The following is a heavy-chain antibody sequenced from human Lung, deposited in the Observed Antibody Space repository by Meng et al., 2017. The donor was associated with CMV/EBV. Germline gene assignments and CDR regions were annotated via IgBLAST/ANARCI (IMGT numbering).Heavy chain of an antibody. D-gene: IGHD2-2*01. CDR1: GFTFSSYG. Sequence: SCAASGFTFSSYGMHWVRQAPGKGLEWVAVIWYDGSNKYYADSVKGRFTISRDNSKNTLYLQMNSLRAEDTAVYYCAKHSVPAAPYYYYGMDVWXQGTTVTVSS. CDR3: AKHSVPAAPYYYYGMDV. V-gene: IGHV3-33*06. CDR2: IWYDGSNK. J-gene: IGHJ6*02.